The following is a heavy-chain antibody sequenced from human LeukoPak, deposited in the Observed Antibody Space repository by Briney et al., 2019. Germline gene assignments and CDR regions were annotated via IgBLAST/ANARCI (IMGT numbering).Heavy chain of an antibody. V-gene: IGHV3-15*01. J-gene: IGHJ6*02. CDR3: TTEGSSWYLTTTGYGMDV. Sequence: GGSLRLSCAASGFTFSSYGMHWVRQAPGKGLEWVGRIKSKTDGGTTDYAAPVKGRFTISRDDSKNTLYLQMNSLKTEDTAVYYCTTEGSSWYLTTTGYGMDVWGQGTTVTVSS. D-gene: IGHD6-13*01. CDR1: GFTFSSYG. CDR2: IKSKTDGGTT.